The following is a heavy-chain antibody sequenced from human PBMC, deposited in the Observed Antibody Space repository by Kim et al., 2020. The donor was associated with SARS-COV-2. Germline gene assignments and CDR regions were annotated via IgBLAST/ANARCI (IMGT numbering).Heavy chain of an antibody. CDR3: VITGGRITMVRGVITAGGMDV. V-gene: IGHV4-39*01. CDR2: IYYSGST. Sequence: SETLSLTCTVSGGSISSSSYYWGWIRQPPGKGLEWIGSIYYSGSTYYNPSLKSRVTISVDTSKNQFSLKLSYVTAADTAVYYCVITGGRITMVRGVITAGGMDVWGQGTTVTVSS. D-gene: IGHD3-10*01. CDR1: GGSISSSSYY. J-gene: IGHJ6*02.